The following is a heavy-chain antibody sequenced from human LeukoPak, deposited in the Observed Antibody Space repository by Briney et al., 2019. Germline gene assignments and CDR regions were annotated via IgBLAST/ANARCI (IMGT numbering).Heavy chain of an antibody. V-gene: IGHV3-7*01. CDR1: GFTFSNYR. J-gene: IGHJ4*02. CDR2: IKEDGSEK. Sequence: PGGSLRLSCAASGFTFSNYRMTWLRQAPGKGLEWVAKIKEDGSEKYYVDSVKGRLTISKDNAYNSLYLQMNSLRVEDTAVYYCARDETRRFDYWGQGNLVTVSS. CDR3: ARDETRRFDY.